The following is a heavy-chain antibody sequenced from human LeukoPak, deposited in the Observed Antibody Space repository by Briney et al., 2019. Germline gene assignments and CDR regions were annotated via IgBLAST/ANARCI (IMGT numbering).Heavy chain of an antibody. D-gene: IGHD1-26*01. J-gene: IGHJ4*02. Sequence: SETLSLTCTVSGGSVSSGTYYWSWTRQPPGKGLEWIGYIYYSGSTNYNPSLKSRVTISVDTSKNQFSLKLSSVTAADTAVYYCARVNSGSYLFDYWGQGTLVTVSS. CDR3: ARVNSGSYLFDY. V-gene: IGHV4-61*01. CDR2: IYYSGST. CDR1: GGSVSSGTYY.